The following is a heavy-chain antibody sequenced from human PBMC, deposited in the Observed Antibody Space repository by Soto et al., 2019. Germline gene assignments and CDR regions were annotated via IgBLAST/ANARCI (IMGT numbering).Heavy chain of an antibody. Sequence: PGESLKISCKGSGYSFAGYWITWVRQKPGKGLEWMGRIDPSDSQTYYSPSFRGHVTISATKSITTVFLQWSSLRASDTAMYYCARQIYDSDTGPNFQYYFDSWGQGTPVSVSS. D-gene: IGHD3-22*01. V-gene: IGHV5-10-1*01. J-gene: IGHJ4*02. CDR3: ARQIYDSDTGPNFQYYFDS. CDR2: IDPSDSQT. CDR1: GYSFAGYW.